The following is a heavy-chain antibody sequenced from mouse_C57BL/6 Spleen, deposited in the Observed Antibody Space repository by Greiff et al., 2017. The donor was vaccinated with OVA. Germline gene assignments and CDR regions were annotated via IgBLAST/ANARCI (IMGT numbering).Heavy chain of an antibody. V-gene: IGHV1-54*01. Sequence: QVQLQQSGAELVRPGTSVKVSCKASGYAFTNYLIEWVKQRPGQGLEWIGVINPGSGGTNYNEKFKGKATLTADKSSSTAYMQLSSLTSEDSAFYVCAREENRATYAMDYWGQGTSVTVSS. D-gene: IGHD3-1*01. CDR2: INPGSGGT. CDR3: AREENRATYAMDY. J-gene: IGHJ4*01. CDR1: GYAFTNYL.